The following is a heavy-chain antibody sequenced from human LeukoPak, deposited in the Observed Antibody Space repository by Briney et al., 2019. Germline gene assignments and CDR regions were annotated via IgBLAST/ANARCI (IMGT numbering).Heavy chain of an antibody. CDR3: ARTYYYGSGSYRPYDY. Sequence: GGSLRLSCAASGFTFSSYSMNWVRQAPGKGLEWVSSISSSSSYIYYADSVKGRFTISRDNAKNSLYLQMNRLRAEDTAVYYCARTYYYGSGSYRPYDYWGQGTLVTVSS. V-gene: IGHV3-21*01. CDR2: ISSSSSYI. CDR1: GFTFSSYS. D-gene: IGHD3-10*01. J-gene: IGHJ4*02.